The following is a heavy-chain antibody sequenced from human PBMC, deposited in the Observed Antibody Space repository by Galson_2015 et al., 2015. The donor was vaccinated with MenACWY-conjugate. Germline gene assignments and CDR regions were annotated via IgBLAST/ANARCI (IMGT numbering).Heavy chain of an antibody. Sequence: SLRLSCAASGFTFSTYWMHWVRQAPGKGLVWVSRINSDGRSTSYAGSVKGRFTISRDNAKNTLYLQMNSLRAEDTAVYYCARLGGNYRTTSRFDYWGQGTLVTVSS. CDR1: GFTFSTYW. CDR3: ARLGGNYRTTSRFDY. J-gene: IGHJ4*02. D-gene: IGHD1-26*01. V-gene: IGHV3-74*01. CDR2: INSDGRST.